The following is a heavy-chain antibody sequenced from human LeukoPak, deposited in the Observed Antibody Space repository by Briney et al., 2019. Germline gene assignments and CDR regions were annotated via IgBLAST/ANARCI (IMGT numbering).Heavy chain of an antibody. CDR1: GFTFSNAS. V-gene: IGHV3-15*01. Sequence: PGGSLRLSSAASGFTFSNASMSWVRQAPGKGLEWVGRIKSKTDGGTTDYAARVKGRFTISRDESKNTLYLQMNSLKTEDTALYYCTTVNYGDYDPWGQGTLVTVSS. D-gene: IGHD4-17*01. CDR3: TTVNYGDYDP. J-gene: IGHJ5*02. CDR2: IKSKTDGGTT.